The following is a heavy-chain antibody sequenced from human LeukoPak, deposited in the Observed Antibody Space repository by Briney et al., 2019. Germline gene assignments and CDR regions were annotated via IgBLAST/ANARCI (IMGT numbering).Heavy chain of an antibody. V-gene: IGHV1-24*01. CDR1: GYTLTELS. Sequence: ASVKVSCKVSGYTLTELSMHWVRQAPGRGLEWMGGFDHEDGGTIYAQKFQGRVTMTEDTSTDTAYMELSSLRSEDTAVYYCATVLKMSIVPAAMRWDWFDPWGQGTLVTVSS. J-gene: IGHJ5*02. D-gene: IGHD2-2*01. CDR3: ATVLKMSIVPAAMRWDWFDP. CDR2: FDHEDGGT.